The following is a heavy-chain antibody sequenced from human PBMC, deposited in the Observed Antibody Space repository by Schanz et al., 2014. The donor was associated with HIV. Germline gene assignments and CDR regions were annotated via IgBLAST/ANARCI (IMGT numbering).Heavy chain of an antibody. D-gene: IGHD3-9*01. CDR2: ISGSGGDT. CDR3: AKSSGWLYAHFDY. J-gene: IGHJ4*02. CDR1: GFTFSSYA. V-gene: IGHV3-23*01. Sequence: EEQLLQSGGGLVQPGGSMRLFCEASGFTFSSYAMNWVRQAPGKGLEWVSGISGSGGDTYYADSVKGRFTISRDNSKNTLYLQMHSLRAEDTAVYYCAKSSGWLYAHFDYWGQGTLVTVSS.